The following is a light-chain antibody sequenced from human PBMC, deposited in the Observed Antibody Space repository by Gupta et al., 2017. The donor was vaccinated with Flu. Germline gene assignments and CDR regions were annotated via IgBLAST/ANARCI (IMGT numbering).Light chain of an antibody. V-gene: IGLV3-1*01. CDR1: KLGDNY. CDR2: QDS. J-gene: IGLJ2*01. CDR3: QAWDSSIVV. Sequence: SYELTQPPSVSVSPGQTASITCSGDKLGDNYACWYQQKAGQSPVLVIYQDSKRPSGIPERFSGANSGNTATLTISGTQAMDEADYYCQAWDSSIVVFGGGTKLTVL.